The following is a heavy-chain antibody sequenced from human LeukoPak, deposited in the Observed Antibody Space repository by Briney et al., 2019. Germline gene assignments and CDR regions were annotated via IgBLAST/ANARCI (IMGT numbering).Heavy chain of an antibody. V-gene: IGHV1-69*06. Sequence: GSSVKLSCKASGGTFSSYAISWVRQAPGQGLEWMGGIIPIFGTANYAQKFQDRVTITAHKSTSKAYMELRSLGSEDTAVYYCARGYSSSWYFDYWGQGTLVTVSS. CDR1: GGTFSSYA. CDR2: IIPIFGTA. CDR3: ARGYSSSWYFDY. D-gene: IGHD6-13*01. J-gene: IGHJ4*02.